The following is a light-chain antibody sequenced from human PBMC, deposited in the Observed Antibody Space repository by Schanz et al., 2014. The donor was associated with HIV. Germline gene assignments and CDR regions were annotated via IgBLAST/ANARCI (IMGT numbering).Light chain of an antibody. V-gene: IGLV2-8*01. CDR3: ISYAGSNTWV. CDR1: SSDVGDYDF. Sequence: QSALTQPASASGSPGQSVTISCTGTSSDVGDYDFVSWYQQHPGKAPKLMIYEVSKRPSGVPDRFSGSKSGNTASLTVSGLQAEDEADYYCISYAGSNTWVFGGGTKLTVL. CDR2: EVS. J-gene: IGLJ3*02.